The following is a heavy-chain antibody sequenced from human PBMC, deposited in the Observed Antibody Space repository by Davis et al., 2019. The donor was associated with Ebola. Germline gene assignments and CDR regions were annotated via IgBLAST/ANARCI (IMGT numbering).Heavy chain of an antibody. CDR2: IWYDGTKQ. V-gene: IGHV3-33*06. D-gene: IGHD6-6*01. Sequence: GESLKISCAASGFSFSAFGMHWVRQAPGKGLEWVALIWYDGTKQYYADSVNGRFTISRDNSKNTLYLQMNSLRAEDTAVYYCAKEQSSGSSIAALFDYWGQGTLVTVSS. CDR1: GFSFSAFG. J-gene: IGHJ4*02. CDR3: AKEQSSGSSIAALFDY.